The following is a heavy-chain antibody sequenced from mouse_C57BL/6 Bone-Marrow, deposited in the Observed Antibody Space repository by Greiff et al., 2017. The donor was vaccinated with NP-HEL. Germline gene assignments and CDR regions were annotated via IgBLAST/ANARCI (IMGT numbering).Heavy chain of an antibody. CDR3: ARNHGSSYYYAMDY. V-gene: IGHV1-55*01. CDR2: IYPGSGST. J-gene: IGHJ4*01. D-gene: IGHD1-1*01. Sequence: VQLQQPGAELVKPGASVKMSCKASGYTFTSYWITWVKQRPGQGLEWIGDIYPGSGSTNYNEKFKSKATLTVDTSSSTAYMQLSSLTSEGSAVYYCARNHGSSYYYAMDYWGQGTSVTVSS. CDR1: GYTFTSYW.